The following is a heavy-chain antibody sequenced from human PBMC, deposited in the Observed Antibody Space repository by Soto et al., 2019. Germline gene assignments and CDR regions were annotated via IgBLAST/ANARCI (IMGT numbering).Heavy chain of an antibody. CDR3: ARDLGGQIVDY. D-gene: IGHD1-26*01. CDR2: ISGYNGNT. Sequence: QVQLVQSGAEVKKPGASVKVSCKASGYTFTSYGISWVRQAPGQGLEGMGWISGYNGNTKYAQKLQGRVTMTTDTSTSTAYMELRSLTADETAVYYCARDLGGQIVDYWGQGTLVTVSS. CDR1: GYTFTSYG. V-gene: IGHV1-18*01. J-gene: IGHJ4*02.